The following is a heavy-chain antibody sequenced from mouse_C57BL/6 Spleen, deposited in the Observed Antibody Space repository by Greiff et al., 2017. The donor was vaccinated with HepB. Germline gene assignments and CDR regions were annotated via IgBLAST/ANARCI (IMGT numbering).Heavy chain of an antibody. V-gene: IGHV6-3*01. Sequence: EVKLVESGGGLVQPGGSMKLSCVASGFTFSNYWMNWVRQSPEKGLEWVAQIRLKSDNYATHYAESVEGRFTISRDDSKSSVYLQMNNLRAEDTGIYYCTSIYYYGSWYFDYWGQGTTLTVSS. J-gene: IGHJ2*01. D-gene: IGHD1-1*01. CDR2: IRLKSDNYAT. CDR3: TSIYYYGSWYFDY. CDR1: GFTFSNYW.